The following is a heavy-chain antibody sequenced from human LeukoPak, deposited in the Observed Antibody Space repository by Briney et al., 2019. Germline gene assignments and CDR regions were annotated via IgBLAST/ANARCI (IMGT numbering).Heavy chain of an antibody. J-gene: IGHJ4*02. CDR3: AKDFRAYYDFWSGYCTYFDY. V-gene: IGHV3-33*06. CDR1: GFTFSSYG. Sequence: GRSLRLSCAASGFTFSSYGMHWVRQAPGKGLEWVAVIWYDGSNKYYADSVKGRFTISRDNSKNTLYLQMNSLRAEDTAVYYCAKDFRAYYDFWSGYCTYFDYWGQGTLVTVSS. CDR2: IWYDGSNK. D-gene: IGHD3-3*01.